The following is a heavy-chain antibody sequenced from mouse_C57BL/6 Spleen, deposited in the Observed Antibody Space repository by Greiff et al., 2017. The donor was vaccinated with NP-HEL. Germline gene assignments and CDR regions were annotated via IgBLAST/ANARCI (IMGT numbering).Heavy chain of an antibody. CDR1: GYTFTSYW. V-gene: IGHV1-61*01. CDR3: ARWAYYFDY. Sequence: QVHVKQSGAELVRPGSSVKLSCKASGYTFTSYWMDWVKQRPGQGLEWIGNIYPSDSETHYNQKFKDKATLTADKSSSTAYMQLSSLTSEDSAVYFCARWAYYFDYWGQGTTLTVSS. CDR2: IYPSDSET. J-gene: IGHJ2*01.